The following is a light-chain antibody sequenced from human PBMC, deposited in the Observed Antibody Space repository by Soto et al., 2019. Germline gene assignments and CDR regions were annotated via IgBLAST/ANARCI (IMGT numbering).Light chain of an antibody. Sequence: EIVMTQSPATLSVSPGERATLSCRASQSVSSNLAWYQQKPGQAPRLLIYGASTRATGIPARFSGSGSGTEFTLTISSLQSEDFAVYYCQQYDTSFPVSFGQGTRLEIK. CDR3: QQYDTSFPVS. J-gene: IGKJ5*01. V-gene: IGKV3-15*01. CDR2: GAS. CDR1: QSVSSN.